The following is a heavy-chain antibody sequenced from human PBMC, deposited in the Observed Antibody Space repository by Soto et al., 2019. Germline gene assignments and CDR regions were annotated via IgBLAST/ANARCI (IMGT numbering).Heavy chain of an antibody. D-gene: IGHD3-3*01. J-gene: IGHJ4*02. V-gene: IGHV5-10-1*01. CDR1: GYSFTNFW. CDR2: IDPSDSYT. CDR3: ARHRHPVSPFLGVTTKGLAY. Sequence: PGESLKISCETSGYSFTNFWISWVRQVPGKGLEWMGRIDPSDSYTNYSPSFQGHVTFSADESINTAYLQWSSLKASDTAMYYCARHRHPVSPFLGVTTKGLAYRAQRTLVTVS.